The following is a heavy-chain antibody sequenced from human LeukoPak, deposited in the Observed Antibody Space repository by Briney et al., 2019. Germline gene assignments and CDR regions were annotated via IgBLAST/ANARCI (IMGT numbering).Heavy chain of an antibody. D-gene: IGHD3-16*01. CDR2: ISGSGGST. Sequence: PGGSLRLSCAASGFTFSSYAMSWVRQAPGKGLEWVSAISGSGGSTYYADSVKGRFTISRDNSKNTLYLQMNSLRAEDTAVYYCASXWRLVWSYFDYWGQGTLVTVSS. V-gene: IGHV3-23*01. CDR1: GFTFSSYA. CDR3: ASXWRLVWSYFDY. J-gene: IGHJ4*02.